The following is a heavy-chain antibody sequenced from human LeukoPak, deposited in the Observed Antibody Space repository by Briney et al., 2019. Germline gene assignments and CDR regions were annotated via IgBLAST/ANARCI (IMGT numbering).Heavy chain of an antibody. V-gene: IGHV3-72*01. CDR1: GFTFSDHY. D-gene: IGHD2-2*01. J-gene: IGHJ4*02. CDR3: TTGFGTSPELDY. CDR2: IRNKANSYTT. Sequence: GGSLRLSCAASGFTFSDHYMDWVRQAPGKGLEWVGRIRNKANSYTTEYAASVKGRFTISRDDSKNTLYLQMNSLKTEDTAVYYCTTGFGTSPELDYWGQGTLVTVSS.